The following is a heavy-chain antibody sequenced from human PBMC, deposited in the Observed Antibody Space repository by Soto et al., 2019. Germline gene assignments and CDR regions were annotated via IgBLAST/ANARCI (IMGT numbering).Heavy chain of an antibody. CDR3: ARDKIPDILTGYYDEY. CDR1: GFTFNKYG. Sequence: GGSLRLSCGASGFTFNKYGMHWVRQAPGKGLEWVAVIAYDGRSRYYADSVKGRFTISRDNSKNTLYLQMNSLRAEDTAVYYCARDKIPDILTGYYDEYWGQGTLVTVSS. V-gene: IGHV3-30*03. CDR2: IAYDGRSR. J-gene: IGHJ4*02. D-gene: IGHD3-9*01.